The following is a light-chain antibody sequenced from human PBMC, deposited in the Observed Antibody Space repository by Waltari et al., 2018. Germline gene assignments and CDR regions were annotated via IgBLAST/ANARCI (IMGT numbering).Light chain of an antibody. CDR2: LNSDGSH. V-gene: IGLV4-69*01. CDR1: REHTLYD. J-gene: IGLJ2*01. CDR3: QTWDPYIVV. Sequence: QVVLTQSPSASASLGASVKIPSTLSREHTLYDIAWHQQHRERGPRFLMRLNSDGSHTKGDGIPDRFSGSSSGAERYLIISSLQYEDEADYYCQTWDPYIVVFGGGTKLTVL.